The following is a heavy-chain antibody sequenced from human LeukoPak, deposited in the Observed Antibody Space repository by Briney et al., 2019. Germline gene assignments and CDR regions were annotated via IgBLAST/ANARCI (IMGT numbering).Heavy chain of an antibody. CDR1: GYTFTSYG. D-gene: IGHD2-15*01. CDR2: ISAYNGNT. CDR3: VRDYIVLGYRSGGRCYSNWFDP. J-gene: IGHJ5*02. Sequence: ASVKVSCRASGYTFTSYGISWVRQAPGHGLEWMGWISAYNGNTNYAQNLQGRVTMTTDTSTSTAYMELRSLRSDDTAVYYCVRDYIVLGYRSGGRCYSNWFDPWGQGTLVTVSS. V-gene: IGHV1-18*01.